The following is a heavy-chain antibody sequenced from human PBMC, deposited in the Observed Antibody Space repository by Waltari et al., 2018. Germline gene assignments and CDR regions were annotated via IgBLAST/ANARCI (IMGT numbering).Heavy chain of an antibody. J-gene: IGHJ4*02. D-gene: IGHD6-13*01. CDR3: ARVGGSSWTPFDY. Sequence: QLQLQESGPGLVKPSETLSLTCTVSGGSISSSSYYWGWIRQPPGKGLEWIGSIYYSGSNYYKPSLQSRVTISVDTSKSQFSLKLSSVTAADTAVYYCARVGGSSWTPFDYWGQGTLVTVSS. V-gene: IGHV4-39*07. CDR1: GGSISSSSYY. CDR2: IYYSGSN.